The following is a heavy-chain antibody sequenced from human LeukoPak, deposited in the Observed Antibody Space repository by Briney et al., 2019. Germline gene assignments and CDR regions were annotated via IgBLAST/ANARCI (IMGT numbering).Heavy chain of an antibody. Sequence: GGSPRLSCVASGLIVSCNYMTWVRQAPGKGLEWVAVIYSSGGTYYADSVKGRFTISRDNSKNTLYLQMNSLRAEDTAVYYCARDSSVTTVDYWGQGTLVTVSS. CDR3: ARDSSVTTVDY. J-gene: IGHJ4*02. CDR2: IYSSGGT. D-gene: IGHD4-17*01. V-gene: IGHV3-66*01. CDR1: GLIVSCNY.